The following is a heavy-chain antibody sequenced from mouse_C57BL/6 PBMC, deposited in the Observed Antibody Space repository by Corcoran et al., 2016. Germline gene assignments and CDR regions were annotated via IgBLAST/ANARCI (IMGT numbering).Heavy chain of an antibody. V-gene: IGHV9-3*01. CDR3: ARDYDGPYAMDY. CDR1: GYTFTTYG. CDR2: INTYSGVP. J-gene: IGHJ4*01. Sequence: QIQLVQSGPELKKPGETVKISCKASGYTFTTYGMSWVKQAPGKGLKWMGWINTYSGVPTYADDFKGRFAFSLETSASTAYLQINNLKNEDTATYFCARDYDGPYAMDYWGQGTSVTVSS. D-gene: IGHD2-4*01.